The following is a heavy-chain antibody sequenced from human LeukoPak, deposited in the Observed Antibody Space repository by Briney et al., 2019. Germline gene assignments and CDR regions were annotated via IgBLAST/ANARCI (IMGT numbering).Heavy chain of an antibody. D-gene: IGHD1-1*01. V-gene: IGHV1-69*05. J-gene: IGHJ4*02. CDR3: AGATKDHLRYYFDY. CDR2: IIPIFGTA. Sequence: ASVKVSCKASGGTFSSYAIGWVRQAPGQGLEWMGGIIPIFGTANYAQKFQGRVTITTDESTSTAYMELSSLRSEDTAVYYCAGATKDHLRYYFDYWGQGTLVTVSS. CDR1: GGTFSSYA.